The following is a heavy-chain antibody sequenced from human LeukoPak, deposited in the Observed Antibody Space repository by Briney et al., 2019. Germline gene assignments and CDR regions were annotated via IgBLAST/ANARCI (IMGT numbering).Heavy chain of an antibody. J-gene: IGHJ5*02. V-gene: IGHV4-30-4*01. D-gene: IGHD4-17*01. CDR3: ARVGYDYGDYASFDP. Sequence: SETLSLTCTVSGGSISSGDYYWSWIRQPPGKGLEWIGYIYYSGSTYYNPSLKSRVTISVDTSKNQFSLKLSSVTAADTAVYYCARVGYDYGDYASFDPWGQGTLVTVSS. CDR1: GGSISSGDYY. CDR2: IYYSGST.